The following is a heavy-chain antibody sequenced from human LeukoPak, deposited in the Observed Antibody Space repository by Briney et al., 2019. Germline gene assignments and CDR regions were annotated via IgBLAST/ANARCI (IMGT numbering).Heavy chain of an antibody. CDR2: ISSNGGST. CDR1: GFTFSSYA. J-gene: IGHJ4*02. D-gene: IGHD3-22*01. CDR3: ARDHSSGYYYVGYFDY. Sequence: GGSLRLSCAASGFTFSSYAMHWVRQAPGKGLEYVSAISSNGGSTYYASSVKGRFTISRDNSKNTLYLQMGSLRAEDMAVYYCARDHSSGYYYVGYFDYWGQGTLVTVSS. V-gene: IGHV3-64*01.